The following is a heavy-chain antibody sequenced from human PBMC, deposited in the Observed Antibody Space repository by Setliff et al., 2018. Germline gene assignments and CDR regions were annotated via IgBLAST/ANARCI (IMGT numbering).Heavy chain of an antibody. CDR3: ARGPTGRVRGVLYYFDY. D-gene: IGHD3-10*01. J-gene: IGHJ4*02. CDR2: INWNGGST. CDR1: GFTFSSSA. Sequence: PGGSLRLSCAASGFTFSSSAMAWVRQAPGKGLEWVSGINWNGGSTGYADSVKGRFTISRDNAKNSLYLQMNSLRAEDTALYYCARGPTGRVRGVLYYFDYWGQGTLVTVSS. V-gene: IGHV3-20*04.